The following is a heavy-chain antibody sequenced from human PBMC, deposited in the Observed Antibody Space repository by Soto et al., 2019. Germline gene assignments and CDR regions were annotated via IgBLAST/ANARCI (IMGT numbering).Heavy chain of an antibody. CDR3: AKTYDFWSVYLASQGDYSYDIYV. J-gene: IGHJ6*02. CDR2: ISSSSSTI. CDR1: GFTFSSYS. V-gene: IGHV3-48*02. Sequence: GGSLRLSCAASGFTFSSYSMNWVRQAPGKGLEWVSYISSSSSTIYYADSVKGRFTISRDNAKNSLYLQMNSLRDEDTAVYYCAKTYDFWSVYLASQGDYSYDIYVWAQGTTVTVSS. D-gene: IGHD3-3*01.